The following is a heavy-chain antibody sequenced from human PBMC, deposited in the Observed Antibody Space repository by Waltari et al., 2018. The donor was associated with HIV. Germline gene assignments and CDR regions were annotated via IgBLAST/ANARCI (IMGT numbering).Heavy chain of an antibody. Sequence: EVQLVESGGGLVQPGGSLRLSCAASGFTFSSYWMSWVRQAQGKGVEWVANIKQDGSEKYYVDSVKGRFTISRDNAKNSLYLQMNSLRAEDTAVYYCARGPSCGGDCRDPYYWGQGTLVTVAS. V-gene: IGHV3-7*01. CDR1: GFTFSSYW. D-gene: IGHD2-21*01. CDR3: ARGPSCGGDCRDPYY. CDR2: IKQDGSEK. J-gene: IGHJ4*02.